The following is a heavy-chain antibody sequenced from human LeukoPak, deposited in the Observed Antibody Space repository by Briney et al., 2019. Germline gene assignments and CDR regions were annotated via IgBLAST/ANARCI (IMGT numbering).Heavy chain of an antibody. CDR3: ARKPGVVIHFDY. Sequence: GGSLRLSCAASGFTFSSYAMHWVRQAPGKGLEWVAVISYDGSNKYYADSVKGRFTISRGNSKSTLYLQMNSLRAEDTAVYYCARKPGVVIHFDYWGQGTLVTVSS. J-gene: IGHJ4*02. D-gene: IGHD3-3*01. CDR1: GFTFSSYA. V-gene: IGHV3-30-3*01. CDR2: ISYDGSNK.